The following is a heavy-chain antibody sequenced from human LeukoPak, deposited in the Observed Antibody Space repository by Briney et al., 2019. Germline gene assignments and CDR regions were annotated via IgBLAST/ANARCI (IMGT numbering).Heavy chain of an antibody. Sequence: GGSLRLSCAASGFTFSSNSMNWVRQAPGKGLEWGSSISSSSSYIYYADSVKGRFTISRDNAKNSLYLQMNSLRAEDTAVYYCAGPGATRKHYYYMDVWGKGTTVTVSS. CDR2: ISSSSSYI. CDR1: GFTFSSNS. J-gene: IGHJ6*03. D-gene: IGHD6-6*01. V-gene: IGHV3-21*01. CDR3: AGPGATRKHYYYMDV.